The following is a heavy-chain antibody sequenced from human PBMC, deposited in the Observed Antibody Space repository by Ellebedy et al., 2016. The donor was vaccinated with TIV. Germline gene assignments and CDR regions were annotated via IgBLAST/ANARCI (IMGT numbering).Heavy chain of an antibody. CDR1: ELTVTSSF. V-gene: IGHV3-66*01. J-gene: IGHJ3*02. Sequence: GGSLRLSCAASELTVTSSFMSRVRQAPGKGLAWVSTIAIDSTTYYADSVKGRFTISRDNSKNTLDIQMNSLRAEDTAVYYCARETYNDVDLKLWGIFDIWGQGTMVTVSS. CDR2: IAIDSTT. CDR3: ARETYNDVDLKLWGIFDI. D-gene: IGHD3-10*01.